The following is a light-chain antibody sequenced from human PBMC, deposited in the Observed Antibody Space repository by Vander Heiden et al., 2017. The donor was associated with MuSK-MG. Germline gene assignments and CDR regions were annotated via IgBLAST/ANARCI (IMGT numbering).Light chain of an antibody. V-gene: IGKV3-11*01. Sequence: STGTLSLSPGERATLSCRASQSVSSYLAWYQQKPGQAPRLLIYDASNRATGIPARFSGSGSGTDFTLTISSLEPEDFAVYYCQQHCNWPTITFGQGTQVEIK. J-gene: IGKJ5*01. CDR3: QQHCNWPTIT. CDR1: QSVSSY. CDR2: DAS.